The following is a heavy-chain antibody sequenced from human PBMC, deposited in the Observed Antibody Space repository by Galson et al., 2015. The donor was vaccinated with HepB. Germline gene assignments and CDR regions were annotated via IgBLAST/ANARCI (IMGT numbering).Heavy chain of an antibody. Sequence: SVKVSCKASGGTFSSYTISWVRQAPGQGLEWMGRIIPILGIANYAQKFQGRVTITADKSTSTAYMELSSLRSEDTAVYYCAREPPEAASEVYYYYGMDVWGQGTTVTVSS. V-gene: IGHV1-69*04. CDR1: GGTFSSYT. D-gene: IGHD2-15*01. J-gene: IGHJ6*02. CDR3: AREPPEAASEVYYYYGMDV. CDR2: IIPILGIA.